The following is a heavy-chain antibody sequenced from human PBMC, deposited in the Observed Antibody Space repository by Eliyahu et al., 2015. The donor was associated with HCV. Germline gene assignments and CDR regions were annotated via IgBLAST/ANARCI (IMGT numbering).Heavy chain of an antibody. Sequence: QVQLQESGPGLVKPSETLSLTCTVSGASMNNYYWSWIWQPPGKGLEWIGYVYYNGNTNYNPSLKSRVTMSIDMSKNQFFLRLNSVTAADTAVLNCARSSSALMNFDSWGQGTLVTVPS. CDR1: GASMNNYY. CDR3: ARSSSALMNFDS. V-gene: IGHV4-59*08. CDR2: VYYNGNT. D-gene: IGHD2/OR15-2a*01. J-gene: IGHJ4*02.